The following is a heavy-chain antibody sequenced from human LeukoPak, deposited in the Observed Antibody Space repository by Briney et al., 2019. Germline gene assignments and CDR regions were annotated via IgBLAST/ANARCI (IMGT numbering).Heavy chain of an antibody. J-gene: IGHJ6*02. D-gene: IGHD2-15*01. CDR2: IYYSGST. CDR1: GGSVSSGSYY. Sequence: SETLSLTCTVSGGSVSSGSYYWSWIRQPPGKGLEWIVYIYYSGSTNYNPSLKSRVTISVDTSKNQFSLKLSSVTAADTAVYYCARDPVVVDIVDYGMDVWGQGTTVTVSS. CDR3: ARDPVVVDIVDYGMDV. V-gene: IGHV4-61*01.